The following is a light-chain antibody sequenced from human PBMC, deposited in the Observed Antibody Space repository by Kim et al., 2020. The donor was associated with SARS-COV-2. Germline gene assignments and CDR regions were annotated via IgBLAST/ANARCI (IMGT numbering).Light chain of an antibody. CDR3: AAWDDGLNGPV. J-gene: IGLJ3*02. V-gene: IGLV1-44*01. CDR2: SNS. Sequence: QSVLSQPPSASGTPGQRVTISCSGRSSNIGTNTVNWYQQLPGTAPKLLIYSNSQRPSGVPDRVSGSKSGTSASLAISGLQSEDEADYYCAAWDDGLNGPVFGGGTQLTVL. CDR1: SSNIGTNT.